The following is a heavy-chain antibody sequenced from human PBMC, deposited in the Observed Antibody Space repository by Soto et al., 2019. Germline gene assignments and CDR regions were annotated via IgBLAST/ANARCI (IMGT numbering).Heavy chain of an antibody. CDR2: IYYSGST. J-gene: IGHJ4*02. CDR3: ARRDSSPQYRE. V-gene: IGHV4-39*01. CDR1: GGSISSSSYY. Sequence: PSETLSLTCTVSGGSISSSSYYWGWIRQPPGKGLEWIGSIYYSGSTYYNPSLKSRVTISVDTSKNQFSLKLSSVTAADTAVYYCARRDSSPQYREWGQGTLVTVSS. D-gene: IGHD2-15*01.